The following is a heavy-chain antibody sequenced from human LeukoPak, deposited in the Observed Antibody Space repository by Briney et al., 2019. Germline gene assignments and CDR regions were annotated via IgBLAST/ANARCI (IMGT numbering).Heavy chain of an antibody. CDR1: GFTFDDYS. J-gene: IGHJ4*02. Sequence: PGGSLRLSCEASGFTFDDYSMHWVRQAPGKGLEWVSLISWDGGSIHYADSVKGRFTISRDNSKKSLYLQMNSLRTEDTALYYCAKSLVGSGYRLDYWGQGTLVTVSS. V-gene: IGHV3-43*01. CDR3: AKSLVGSGYRLDY. CDR2: ISWDGGSI. D-gene: IGHD3-22*01.